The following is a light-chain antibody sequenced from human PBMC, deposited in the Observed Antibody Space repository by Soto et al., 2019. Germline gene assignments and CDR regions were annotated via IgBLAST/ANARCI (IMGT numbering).Light chain of an antibody. J-gene: IGKJ1*01. CDR3: HQYGSSPST. CDR1: QSVRSSH. V-gene: IGKV3-20*01. Sequence: EIVLTQSPGTLSLSPGERAALSCRASQSVRSSHLAWYQQKPGQAPRLLIYDASNRATGIPDRFSGSGSGTDFTLTISRLEPEDFAVYYCHQYGSSPSTFGLGTKVDIK. CDR2: DAS.